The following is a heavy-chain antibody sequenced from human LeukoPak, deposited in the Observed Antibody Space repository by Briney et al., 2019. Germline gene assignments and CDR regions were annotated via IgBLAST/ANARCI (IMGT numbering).Heavy chain of an antibody. V-gene: IGHV4-59*01. CDR2: IYHSGTT. J-gene: IGHJ1*01. CDR1: GGSITSYY. CDR3: AQKAPYSPGYSQH. Sequence: SETLSLTCTVSGGSITSYYWSWIRQPPGKGLEWIGYIYHSGTTNYNPSLKGRVTISVDPSKTQFSLKLSSVTAADTAVYYCAQKAPYSPGYSQHWGQGTLVTVSS. D-gene: IGHD2-15*01.